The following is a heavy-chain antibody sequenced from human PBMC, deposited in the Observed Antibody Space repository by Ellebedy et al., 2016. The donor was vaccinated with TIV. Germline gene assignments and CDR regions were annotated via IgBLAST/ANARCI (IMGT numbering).Heavy chain of an antibody. V-gene: IGHV3-23*01. CDR1: GFTFNSYA. CDR3: ADDPWGVGPAFDI. CDR2: ISSSSSTI. D-gene: IGHD1-26*01. Sequence: GESLKISCAASGFTFNSYAMNWVRQAPGKGLEWVSYISSSSSTIYYADSVKGRFTISRDNSKNTLYLRMDSLRVEDTAIYYCADDPWGVGPAFDIWGQGTMVTVSS. J-gene: IGHJ3*02.